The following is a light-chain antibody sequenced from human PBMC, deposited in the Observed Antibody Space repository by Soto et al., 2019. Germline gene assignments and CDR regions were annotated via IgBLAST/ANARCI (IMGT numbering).Light chain of an antibody. CDR2: GTS. Sequence: EVAFSLSPPTLSFHHMQRGTLSCRGSQSVSSSYLAGYEQKSGQAPRLLIYGTSNRASGIPDRFSGSGSGTDFTLSISGLEPEDFAVYFCQQYANPRTFGQGTKVDIK. CDR3: QQYANPRT. V-gene: IGKV3-20*01. CDR1: QSVSSSY. J-gene: IGKJ1*01.